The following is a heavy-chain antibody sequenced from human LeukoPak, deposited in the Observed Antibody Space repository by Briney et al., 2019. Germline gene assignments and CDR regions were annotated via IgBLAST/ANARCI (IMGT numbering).Heavy chain of an antibody. CDR1: GFTFSSYS. Sequence: GGSLRLSCAASGFTFSSYSMNWVRQAPGKGLEWVSSIRSSSSYIYYADSVKGRFTISRDNAKNSLYLQMNSLRAEDTAVYYCARGSRIWLYYYYYMDVWGKGTTVTVSS. CDR3: ARGSRIWLYYYYYMDV. J-gene: IGHJ6*03. V-gene: IGHV3-21*01. CDR2: IRSSSSYI. D-gene: IGHD5-18*01.